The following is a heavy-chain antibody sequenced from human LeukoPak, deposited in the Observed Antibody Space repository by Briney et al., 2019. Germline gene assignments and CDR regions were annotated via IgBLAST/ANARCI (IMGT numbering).Heavy chain of an antibody. D-gene: IGHD3-22*01. V-gene: IGHV4-39*01. CDR3: ASLYDSSADNFDY. CDR2: ISYSGRT. CDR1: DGSISSNSYY. Sequence: PSETLSLTCTVSDGSISSNSYYWGWIRQPPGKGLEWIGSISYSGRTYYNPSLESRVTISVDASKNQFSLELNSVTAADTAVYYCASLYDSSADNFDYWGQGTLVTVSS. J-gene: IGHJ4*02.